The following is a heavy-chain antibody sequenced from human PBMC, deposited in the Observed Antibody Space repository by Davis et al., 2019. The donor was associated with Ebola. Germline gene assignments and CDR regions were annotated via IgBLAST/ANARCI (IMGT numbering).Heavy chain of an antibody. CDR2: INHSGST. D-gene: IGHD3-3*01. J-gene: IGHJ6*02. CDR3: ASGITIFGVVSNYYYYGMDV. Sequence: SETLSLTCAVYDGSLSGYYWSWIRQPPGKGLEWIGEINHSGSTNYNPSLKSRVTISVDTSKNQFSLKLSSVTAADTAVYYCASGITIFGVVSNYYYYGMDVWGQGTTVTVSS. CDR1: DGSLSGYY. V-gene: IGHV4-34*01.